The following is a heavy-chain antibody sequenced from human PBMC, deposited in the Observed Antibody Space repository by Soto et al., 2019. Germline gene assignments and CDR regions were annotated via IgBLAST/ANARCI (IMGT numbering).Heavy chain of an antibody. CDR3: ARHGGSENDLWAAFDI. D-gene: IGHD2-15*01. CDR1: GGAISSSSSY. CDR2: VSYGGRT. J-gene: IGHJ3*02. Sequence: QLQLQESAPRLVKPSETLPLTCTVSGGAISSSSSYWGWTRQPPGNALEWIGTVSYGGRTYYNPSLKSRVTISVDTSKNQFSLQMNSVSAADTAVYYCARHGGSENDLWAAFDIWGQGTMVTVSS. V-gene: IGHV4-39*01.